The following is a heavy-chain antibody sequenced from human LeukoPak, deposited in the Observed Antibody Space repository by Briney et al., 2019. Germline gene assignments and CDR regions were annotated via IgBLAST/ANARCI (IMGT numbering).Heavy chain of an antibody. CDR3: ARDGYSSR. CDR1: GVSVSSGSYY. D-gene: IGHD6-13*01. V-gene: IGHV4-61*01. J-gene: IGHJ4*02. Sequence: SETLSLTCTVSGVSVSSGSYYWRWIRQPPGKGLEWIGYIYYSGSTNYNPSLKSRVTISVDTSKNQFSLKLSSVTAADTAVYYCARDGYSSRWGQGTLVTVSS. CDR2: IYYSGST.